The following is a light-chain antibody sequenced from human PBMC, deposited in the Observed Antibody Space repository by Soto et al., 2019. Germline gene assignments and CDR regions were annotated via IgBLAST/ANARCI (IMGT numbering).Light chain of an antibody. V-gene: IGKV3-20*01. J-gene: IGKJ2*01. CDR2: GAS. CDR3: QQYASPPYT. CDR1: QSVSSSY. Sequence: EIELTQSPGTLSLSPGERATLSCRASQSVSSSYLAWYQQKPGQAPRLLIYGASSRATGIPDRFSGSGSGTDFTLTISRLEPEDFAVYYGQQYASPPYTFGQGTKLEIK.